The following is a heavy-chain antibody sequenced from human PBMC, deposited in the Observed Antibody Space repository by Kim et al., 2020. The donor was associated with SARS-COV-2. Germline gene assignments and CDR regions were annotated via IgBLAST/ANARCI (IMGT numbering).Heavy chain of an antibody. CDR2: ISYDGSNK. CDR3: AKEAQYSSSFMVYYYYYYYMDV. J-gene: IGHJ6*03. CDR1: GFTFSSYG. Sequence: GGSLRLSCAASGFTFSSYGMHWVRQAPGKGLEWVAVISYDGSNKYYADSVKGRFTISRDNSKNTLYLQMNSLRAEDTAVYYCAKEAQYSSSFMVYYYYYYYMDVWGKGTTVTVSS. D-gene: IGHD6-6*01. V-gene: IGHV3-30*18.